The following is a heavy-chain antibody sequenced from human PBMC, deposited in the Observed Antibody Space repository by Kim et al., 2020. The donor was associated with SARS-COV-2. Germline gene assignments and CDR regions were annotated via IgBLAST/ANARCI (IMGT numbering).Heavy chain of an antibody. V-gene: IGHV4-59*01. Sequence: PSLKSRVTISVDTSKNQFSLRLSSVTAADTAVYYCARAWHPEYYYYGMDVWGQGTTVTVSS. CDR3: ARAWHPEYYYYGMDV. J-gene: IGHJ6*02.